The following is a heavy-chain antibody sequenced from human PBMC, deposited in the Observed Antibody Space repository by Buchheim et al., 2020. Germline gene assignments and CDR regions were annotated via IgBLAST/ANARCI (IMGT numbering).Heavy chain of an antibody. J-gene: IGHJ4*02. CDR2: IHSSGGT. Sequence: QVQLQESGPGLVKPSQTLSLTCTVSGGSISSGEYFWNWIRQHPGKGLEWIGYIHSSGGTYYNPSLKSRVTISVDTSKNQFSLKLSSVTAADTAVYYCARVVYDSSGYGEDFDYWGQGTL. CDR3: ARVVYDSSGYGEDFDY. V-gene: IGHV4-31*03. CDR1: GGSISSGEYF. D-gene: IGHD3-22*01.